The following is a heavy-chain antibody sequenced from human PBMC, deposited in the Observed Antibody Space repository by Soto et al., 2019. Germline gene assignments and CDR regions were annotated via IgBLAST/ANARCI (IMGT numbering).Heavy chain of an antibody. J-gene: IGHJ4*02. CDR2: ISGSGGST. CDR1: GFTFSRYA. V-gene: IGHV3-23*01. Sequence: GSLRLSCAASGFTFSRYAMSWVRQAPGKGLEWVSAISGSGGSTYYADSVKGRSTISRDNSKNTLYLQMNSLRAEDTAVYYCAKLANPTPYDSSGYSHYWGQGTLVTVSS. CDR3: AKLANPTPYDSSGYSHY. D-gene: IGHD3-22*01.